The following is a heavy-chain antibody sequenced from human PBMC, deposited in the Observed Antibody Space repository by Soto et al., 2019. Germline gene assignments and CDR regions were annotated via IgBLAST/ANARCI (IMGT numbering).Heavy chain of an antibody. CDR3: ARAHYGDYGYGMDV. Sequence: SETLSLTCTVSGGSISSGDYYWSWIRQPPGKGLEWIGYIYYSGSTYYNPSLKSRVTISVDTSKNQFSLKLTSVTAADTAVYYCARAHYGDYGYGMDVWGQGTTVTVSS. CDR2: IYYSGST. D-gene: IGHD4-17*01. V-gene: IGHV4-30-4*01. CDR1: GGSISSGDYY. J-gene: IGHJ6*02.